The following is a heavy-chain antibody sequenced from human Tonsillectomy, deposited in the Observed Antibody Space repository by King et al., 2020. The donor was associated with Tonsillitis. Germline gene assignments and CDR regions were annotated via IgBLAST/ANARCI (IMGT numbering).Heavy chain of an antibody. CDR1: GFTFSTYA. CDR3: AKSCSRAWITRGGPFGY. J-gene: IGHJ4*02. Sequence: VQLVESGGGLVQPGGSLRLSCAASGFTFSTYAMSWVRQAPGKGLEWVSAVSYSGSNTYYADSVKGRFTISRDNSKNTLYLQMNSLRVEDTAVYYCAKSCSRAWITRGGPFGYWGQGTLVTVSS. CDR2: VSYSGSNT. D-gene: IGHD5-12*01. V-gene: IGHV3-23*04.